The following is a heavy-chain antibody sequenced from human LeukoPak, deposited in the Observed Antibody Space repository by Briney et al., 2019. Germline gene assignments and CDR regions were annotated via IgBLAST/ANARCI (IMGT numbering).Heavy chain of an antibody. CDR1: GFTVSNSY. V-gene: IGHV3-53*01. CDR3: ARELTALDF. J-gene: IGHJ4*02. D-gene: IGHD5-18*01. CDR2: IYSGGST. Sequence: GGSLRLSCAASGFTVSNSYMSWVRQAPGKGLEWVSVIYSGGSTYYADSVKGRFTISRDNSKDTVYLQMNSLRAEDTAVYYCARELTALDFWGQGTLVTVSS.